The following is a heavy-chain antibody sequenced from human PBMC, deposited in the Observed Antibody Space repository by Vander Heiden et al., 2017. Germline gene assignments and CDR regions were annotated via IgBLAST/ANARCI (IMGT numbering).Heavy chain of an antibody. V-gene: IGHV3-23*01. J-gene: IGHJ6*02. D-gene: IGHD6-6*01. CDR3: AKHKQLKRYYYYGMDV. Sequence: EVQLLESGGGLVQPGGSLRLSWAASGFTFSRYAMRWVRQAPGKGLEWVSAIRGSGGSTYYADSVKGRFTISRDNSKNTLYLQMNSLRAEDTAVYYCAKHKQLKRYYYYGMDVWGQGTTVTVSS. CDR2: IRGSGGST. CDR1: GFTFSRYA.